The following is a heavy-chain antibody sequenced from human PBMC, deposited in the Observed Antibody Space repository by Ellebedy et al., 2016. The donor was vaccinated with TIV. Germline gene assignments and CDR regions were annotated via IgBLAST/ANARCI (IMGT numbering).Heavy chain of an antibody. Sequence: PGGSLRLSCGAPGFIFSNYWMHWVRQAPGKGLVWVSRIYRDGSGTDYADSVKGRFTFSRDNTRNTLYLQMNSLRVEDTAVYYCVRDGDGYNFDYWGQGALVTVSS. CDR1: GFIFSNYW. CDR3: VRDGDGYNFDY. CDR2: IYRDGSGT. J-gene: IGHJ4*02. V-gene: IGHV3-74*01. D-gene: IGHD5-24*01.